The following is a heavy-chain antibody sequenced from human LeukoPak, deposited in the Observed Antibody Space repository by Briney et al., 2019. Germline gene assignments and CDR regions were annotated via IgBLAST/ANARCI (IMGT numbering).Heavy chain of an antibody. J-gene: IGHJ3*02. Sequence: SETLSLTCTVSGGSISSGGYYWSWIRQHPGKGLEWIGYIHYSGSTYYNPSLKSRVTISVDTSKNQFSLKLSSVTAADTAVYYCARVRIAAAVSWAFDIWGQGTMVTVSS. D-gene: IGHD6-13*01. CDR3: ARVRIAAAVSWAFDI. CDR1: GGSISSGGYY. V-gene: IGHV4-31*03. CDR2: IHYSGST.